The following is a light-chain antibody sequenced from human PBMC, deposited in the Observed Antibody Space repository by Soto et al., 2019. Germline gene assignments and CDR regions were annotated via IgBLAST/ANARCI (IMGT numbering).Light chain of an antibody. CDR2: GNS. Sequence: QSVLTQPPSVSGAPGQRVTISCTGSSSNIGAGYDVHWYQQLPGTAPKLLIYGNSNRPSGVPDRFSGSKSGTSASLAITGLQAEDEADYYCQSYYSSLSGPFRVFGTGTKLTVL. J-gene: IGLJ1*01. V-gene: IGLV1-40*01. CDR3: QSYYSSLSGPFRV. CDR1: SSNIGAGYD.